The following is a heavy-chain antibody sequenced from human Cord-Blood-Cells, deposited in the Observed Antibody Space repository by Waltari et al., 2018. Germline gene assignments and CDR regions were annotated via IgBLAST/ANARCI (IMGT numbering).Heavy chain of an antibody. V-gene: IGHV4-59*11. D-gene: IGHD1-26*01. CDR2: IYYSGST. CDR3: ARDSPAVAHYSAFDI. CDR1: GGYTRSHH. Sequence: QVQLQESGPGPVKPSETLSLTCTVSGGYTRSHHRSWIRQPPGTGLEWIGYIYYSGSTNYNPSLKSRVTISVDTSKNQFSLKLSSLTAADTAVYYCARDSPAVAHYSAFDIWGQGTMVTVSS. J-gene: IGHJ3*02.